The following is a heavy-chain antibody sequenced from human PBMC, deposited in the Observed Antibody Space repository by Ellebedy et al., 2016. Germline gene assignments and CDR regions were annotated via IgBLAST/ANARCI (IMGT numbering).Heavy chain of an antibody. CDR2: MSQDGSEK. CDR3: ATDTGNFWSSDY. CDR1: GFTFSNYW. J-gene: IGHJ4*02. Sequence: GESLKISXTGSGFTFSNYWMAWVRQAPGKGLEWVAHMSQDGSEKIYMDPVKGRFTISRDNAKNSLFLKMNSLRAEDTAVYYCATDTGNFWSSDYWGQGTLVTVSS. V-gene: IGHV3-7*04. D-gene: IGHD1-7*01.